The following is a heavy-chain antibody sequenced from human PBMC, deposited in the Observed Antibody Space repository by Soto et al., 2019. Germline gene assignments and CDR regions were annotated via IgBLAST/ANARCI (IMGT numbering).Heavy chain of an antibody. CDR3: ASLGYSGYDFAFDI. Sequence: GGSLRLSCAASGFTVSSNYMNWVRQAPGKGLEWVSVIYSGGNTYYADSVKGRFTISRDNSKNTLYLQMNSLRAEDTAVYYCASLGYSGYDFAFDIWGQGTMVTVSS. J-gene: IGHJ3*02. D-gene: IGHD5-12*01. CDR2: IYSGGNT. CDR1: GFTVSSNY. V-gene: IGHV3-53*01.